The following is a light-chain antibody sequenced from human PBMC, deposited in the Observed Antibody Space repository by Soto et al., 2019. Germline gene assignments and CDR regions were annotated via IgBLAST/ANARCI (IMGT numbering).Light chain of an antibody. V-gene: IGKV1-5*02. Sequence: DIQMTQSPSAVSASVGDTVTIICRASQSISKWLAWDQQKPGTAPKLLIYEASKLESGVSPKFSGSGSGTEFTLTITSLQAGDFATYYCQQYNSFLFTVGPGTKVYIK. J-gene: IGKJ3*01. CDR1: QSISKW. CDR3: QQYNSFLFT. CDR2: EAS.